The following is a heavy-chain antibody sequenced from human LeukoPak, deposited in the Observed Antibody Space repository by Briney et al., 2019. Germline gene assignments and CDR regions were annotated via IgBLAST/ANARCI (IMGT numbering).Heavy chain of an antibody. J-gene: IGHJ3*02. Sequence: SGTLSLTCAVSGGSISSSNWWSWVRQPPGKGLEWIGEIYHSGSTNYNPSLKSRVTISVDKSKNQFSLKLSSVTAADTAVYYCAREGGYCTNGVCYVDPNDAFDIWGQGTMVTVSS. D-gene: IGHD2-8*01. CDR1: GGSISSSNW. CDR3: AREGGYCTNGVCYVDPNDAFDI. CDR2: IYHSGST. V-gene: IGHV4-4*02.